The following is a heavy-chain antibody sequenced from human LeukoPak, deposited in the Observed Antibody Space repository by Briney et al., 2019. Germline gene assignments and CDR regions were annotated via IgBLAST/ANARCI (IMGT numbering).Heavy chain of an antibody. CDR3: ARGGPNTWYFDL. Sequence: SQTLSLTCTVSGGSISGGGYYWSWIRQHPGKGLEWIGYIYYSGSTYYNPSLKSRVTISVDTSKNQFSLKLSSVTAADTAVYYCARGGPNTWYFDLWGRGTLVTVSS. V-gene: IGHV4-31*03. CDR1: GGSISGGGYY. CDR2: IYYSGST. J-gene: IGHJ2*01.